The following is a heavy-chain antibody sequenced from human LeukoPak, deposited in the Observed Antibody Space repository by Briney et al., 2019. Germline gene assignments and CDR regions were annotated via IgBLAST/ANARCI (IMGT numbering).Heavy chain of an antibody. V-gene: IGHV3-74*01. CDR3: VRDSNYHPDC. J-gene: IGHJ4*02. D-gene: IGHD4-11*01. CDR1: GFTFGDYW. Sequence: GGSLRLSCAASGFTFGDYWMHWVRQAPGKGLVWVSRIISDGSSASYADSVKGRFTTSRDNAKNTLHLQMNSLRVEDTAVYYCVRDSNYHPDCWGQGTLVTVSS. CDR2: IISDGSSA.